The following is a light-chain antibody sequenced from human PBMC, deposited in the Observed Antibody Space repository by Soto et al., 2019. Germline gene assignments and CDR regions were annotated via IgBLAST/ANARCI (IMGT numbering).Light chain of an antibody. Sequence: IVMTQSPAILSVSPGERATLSCRASQSVSSYLAWYQQKPGQAPRLLIYGASSRATGIPDRFSGSGSGTDFTLTISRLEPEDFAVYYCQQYGSSPRTFGQGTKVDIK. V-gene: IGKV3-20*01. CDR3: QQYGSSPRT. CDR2: GAS. CDR1: QSVSSY. J-gene: IGKJ1*01.